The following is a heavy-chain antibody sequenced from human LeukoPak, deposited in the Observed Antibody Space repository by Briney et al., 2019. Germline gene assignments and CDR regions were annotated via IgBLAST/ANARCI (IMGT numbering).Heavy chain of an antibody. CDR3: ATFGDYVGPRDY. Sequence: GASVKVSCKVSGYTLTELSMHWVRQAPGKGLEWMGGFDPEDGETIYAQKFQGRVTMTEDTSTDTAYMELSSLRSEDTDVYYCATFGDYVGPRDYWGQGTLVTVSS. J-gene: IGHJ4*02. V-gene: IGHV1-24*01. CDR2: FDPEDGET. D-gene: IGHD4-17*01. CDR1: GYTLTELS.